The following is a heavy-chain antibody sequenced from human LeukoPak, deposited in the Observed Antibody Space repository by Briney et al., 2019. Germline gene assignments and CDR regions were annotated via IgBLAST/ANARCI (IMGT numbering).Heavy chain of an antibody. J-gene: IGHJ3*02. CDR2: IYHSGST. CDR1: GYSISSGYY. Sequence: SETLSLTCTVSGYSISSGYYWGWIRRPPGKGLEWIGSIYHSGSTYYNPSLKSRVTISIDTSRNQFSLKLSSVTAADTAMYYCAREGWGIHAFDIWGPGTMVTVSS. CDR3: AREGWGIHAFDI. D-gene: IGHD2-15*01. V-gene: IGHV4-38-2*02.